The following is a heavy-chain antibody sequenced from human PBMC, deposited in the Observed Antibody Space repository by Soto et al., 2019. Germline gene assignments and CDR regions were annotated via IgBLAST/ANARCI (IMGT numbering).Heavy chain of an antibody. CDR2: ISGNGRTT. Sequence: GGSLRLSCVGSRFVFSSYAMSWVRQTPGKGLAWVAGISGNGRTTDYAAPVKGRFTISRDNSKNTLYLQMNSLRVEDTAVYYCAKVYSTDITVIAPSYVSAIWGHGTTVTVSS. CDR3: AKVYSTDITVIAPSYVSAI. CDR1: RFVFSSYA. J-gene: IGHJ6*02. V-gene: IGHV3-23*01. D-gene: IGHD2-21*01.